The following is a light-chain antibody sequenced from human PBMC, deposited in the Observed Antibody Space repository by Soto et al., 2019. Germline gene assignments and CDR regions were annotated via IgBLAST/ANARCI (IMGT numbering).Light chain of an antibody. Sequence: EMVLTQSPGTLSLPPGERATLSCRASQSVRDRYLAWYQQKPGQAPSLLTYDTSTRATGAPDRFSGSGSGTDFALTISRVEPEDFAIYFCQQYGSSPGTFGQGTKVEI. CDR2: DTS. V-gene: IGKV3-20*01. J-gene: IGKJ1*01. CDR1: QSVRDRY. CDR3: QQYGSSPGT.